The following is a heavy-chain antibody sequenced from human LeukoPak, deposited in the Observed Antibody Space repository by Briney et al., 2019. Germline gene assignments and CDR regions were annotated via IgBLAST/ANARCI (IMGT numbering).Heavy chain of an antibody. D-gene: IGHD2-8*01. Sequence: GGSLRLSCVASGSTVSSKYMSWDRQAPGKGLEWPSVTYTGGTPYYADSFKGRFTISRDNSKNTLYLQMISLRTEDTAVYYCARRENGFNWFDPCGQGTLVTVSS. J-gene: IGHJ5*02. CDR2: TYTGGTP. CDR3: ARRENGFNWFDP. CDR1: GSTVSSKY. V-gene: IGHV3-66*02.